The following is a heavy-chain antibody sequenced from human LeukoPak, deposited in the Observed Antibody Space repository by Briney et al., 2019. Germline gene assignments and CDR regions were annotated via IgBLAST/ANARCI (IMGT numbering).Heavy chain of an antibody. D-gene: IGHD1-26*01. CDR1: GGSISTYY. V-gene: IGHV4-59*01. CDR2: IFYSGNT. J-gene: IGHJ5*02. Sequence: PSETLSLTCTVSGGSISTYYWSWIRQPPGKGLEWIGYIFYSGNTNYNPSLKSRVTISLDTSKNQFSLNLTSVTAADTAMYYYARDHTGSSRFDPWGQGTLVTVSS. CDR3: ARDHTGSSRFDP.